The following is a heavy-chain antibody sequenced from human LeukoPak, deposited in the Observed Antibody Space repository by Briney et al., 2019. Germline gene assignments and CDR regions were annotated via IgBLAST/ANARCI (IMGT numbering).Heavy chain of an antibody. D-gene: IGHD6-19*01. V-gene: IGHV4-39*01. CDR1: GGSISSSSYY. J-gene: IGHJ6*03. CDR3: ARRVSGWDTYYYYYYMDV. CDR2: IYYSGST. Sequence: SETLSLTCTVSGGSISSSSYYRGWIRQPPGKGLEWIGSIYYSGSTYYNPSLKSRVTISVDTSKNQFSLKLSSVTAADTAVYYCARRVSGWDTYYYYYYMDVWGKGTTVTVSS.